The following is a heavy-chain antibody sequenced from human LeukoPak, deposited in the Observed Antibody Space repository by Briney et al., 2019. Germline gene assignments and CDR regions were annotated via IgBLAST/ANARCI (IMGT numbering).Heavy chain of an antibody. CDR2: NYYSGST. CDR1: GGSISSYY. V-gene: IGHV4-59*01. Sequence: SETLSLTCTVSGGSISSYYWSWIRQPPGKGLEWIGYNYYSGSTNYNPSLKSRVTISVDTSKNQFSLKLSSVTAADTAVYYCARDYGVSGYYGMDVWGKGTTVTVSS. D-gene: IGHD3-10*01. CDR3: ARDYGVSGYYGMDV. J-gene: IGHJ6*04.